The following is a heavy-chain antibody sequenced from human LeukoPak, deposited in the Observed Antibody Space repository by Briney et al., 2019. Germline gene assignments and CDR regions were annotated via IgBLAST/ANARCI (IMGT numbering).Heavy chain of an antibody. V-gene: IGHV3-30*18. CDR2: IPYDGSNK. D-gene: IGHD3-22*01. Sequence: AGGSLRLSCAASGFTFSSYGMHWVRQAPGKGLGWVAVIPYDGSNKDYADSVKGRFTVSRDNYKSTLYLQMNSLRAEDTAVYYCAKDCHYYDSRGPPGYWGQGTLVTVSS. CDR1: GFTFSSYG. CDR3: AKDCHYYDSRGPPGY. J-gene: IGHJ4*02.